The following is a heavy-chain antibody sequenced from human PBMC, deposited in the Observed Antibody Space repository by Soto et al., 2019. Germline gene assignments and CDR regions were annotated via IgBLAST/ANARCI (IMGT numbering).Heavy chain of an antibody. CDR3: AKAPKWGDFDY. J-gene: IGHJ4*02. Sequence: EVQLLESGGGLVQPGGSLRLSCAASGFTFTTYAMSWVRQAPGKGLEWVSAIGGSGVSTYYADSVKGRFTISRDNSKNTLYLQMNSLRAYDTAVYYCAKAPKWGDFDYWGQGTLVTVSS. CDR1: GFTFTTYA. D-gene: IGHD7-27*01. CDR2: IGGSGVST. V-gene: IGHV3-23*01.